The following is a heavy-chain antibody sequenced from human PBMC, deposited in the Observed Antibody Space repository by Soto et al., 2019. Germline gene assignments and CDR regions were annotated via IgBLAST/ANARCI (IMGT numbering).Heavy chain of an antibody. CDR3: AKYCTCGSCYSGFSN. CDR1: GFTFSSYA. CDR2: ISARSAST. V-gene: IGHV3-23*01. D-gene: IGHD2-15*01. Sequence: EVQLLESGGDLVQPGGSLRLSCAASGFTFSSYAMSWVRQAPGTGLEGVSAISARSASTYYTDSVKGRFTISRDNPKNTLYLQMNGLRAEDTAIYYCAKYCTCGSCYSGFSNWCHGTLVTVSS. J-gene: IGHJ4*01.